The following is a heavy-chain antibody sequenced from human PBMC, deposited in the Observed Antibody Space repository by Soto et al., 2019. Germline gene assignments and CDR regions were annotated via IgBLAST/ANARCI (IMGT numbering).Heavy chain of an antibody. D-gene: IGHD3-3*01. CDR2: INHSGST. CDR1: GGSFSGYY. Sequence: SETLSLTCAVYGGSFSGYYWSWIRQPPGKGLEWIGEINHSGSTNYNPSLKSRVTISVDTSKNQFSLKLSSVTAADTAVYYCARFRFLEWLSHTNWFDPWGQGTRVTVSS. V-gene: IGHV4-34*01. CDR3: ARFRFLEWLSHTNWFDP. J-gene: IGHJ5*02.